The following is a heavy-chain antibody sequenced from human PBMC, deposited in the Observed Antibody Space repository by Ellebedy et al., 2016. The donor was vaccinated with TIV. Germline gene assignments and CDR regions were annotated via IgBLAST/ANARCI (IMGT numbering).Heavy chain of an antibody. V-gene: IGHV1-8*01. CDR2: VNPNSGDT. CDR3: AREDAFDI. CDR1: GYTFTKYN. Sequence: AASVQVSCKASGYTFTKYNINWVRQSTGQGLEWMGWVNPNSGDTDYAQKFRDRVTMTRDTSTNTAYLELSSLRSEDTAVYYCAREDAFDIWGQGTMVTVSS. J-gene: IGHJ3*02.